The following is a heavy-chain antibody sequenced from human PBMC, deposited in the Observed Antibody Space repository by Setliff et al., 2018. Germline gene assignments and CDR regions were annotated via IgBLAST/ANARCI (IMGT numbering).Heavy chain of an antibody. CDR2: INHSGST. Sequence: PSETLSLTCAVYGGSFSTYYWNWIRQPPGKGLEWIGEINHSGSTNYNPSLKSRVTISVDTSKNQFSLKLRSVTAADTAVYYCARERGFAGYYGSWTHQSFDLWGQGSLVTVSS. V-gene: IGHV4-34*01. CDR3: ARERGFAGYYGSWTHQSFDL. CDR1: GGSFSTYY. D-gene: IGHD3-10*01. J-gene: IGHJ5*02.